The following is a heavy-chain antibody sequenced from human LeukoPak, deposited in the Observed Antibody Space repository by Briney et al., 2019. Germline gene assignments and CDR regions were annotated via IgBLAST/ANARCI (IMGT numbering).Heavy chain of an antibody. D-gene: IGHD1-26*01. CDR3: ARSATNWFDP. V-gene: IGHV5-51*01. J-gene: IGHJ5*02. CDR2: IYPGDSET. CDR1: GYSFSTYW. Sequence: GESLKISCKGSGYSFSTYWVAWVRQVPGKGLEWMGIIYPGDSETRYSPSFQGQVTISADKSFSTADLQWSSLKASDTAIYYCARSATNWFDPWGQGTLVTVSS.